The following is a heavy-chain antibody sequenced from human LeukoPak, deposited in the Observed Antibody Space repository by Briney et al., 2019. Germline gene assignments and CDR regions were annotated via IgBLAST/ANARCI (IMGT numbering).Heavy chain of an antibody. Sequence: GGSLRLSCAASGFTFSSYAMHWVRQAPGKGLEWVSSISSSSSYIYYTDSVKGRFTISRDNAKNSLYLQMNSLRAEDTAVYYCAREEEAVVIDSRSYIDYYYYMDVWGKGTTVTVSS. V-gene: IGHV3-21*01. J-gene: IGHJ6*03. CDR2: ISSSSSYI. D-gene: IGHD4-23*01. CDR1: GFTFSSYA. CDR3: AREEEAVVIDSRSYIDYYYYMDV.